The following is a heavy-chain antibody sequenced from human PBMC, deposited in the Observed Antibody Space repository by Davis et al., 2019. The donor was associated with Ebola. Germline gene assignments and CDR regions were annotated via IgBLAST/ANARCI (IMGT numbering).Heavy chain of an antibody. Sequence: PGGSLRLSCAASGFIFRNYAMHWVRQAPGKGLEWVAVVSHSERERFYADSVKGRFTISRDNSENTLYLQMNSLTADDKAVYYCARAVFHEVLDYWGQGTPVTVSS. J-gene: IGHJ4*02. CDR2: VSHSERER. D-gene: IGHD3-3*01. CDR3: ARAVFHEVLDY. V-gene: IGHV3-30*04. CDR1: GFIFRNYA.